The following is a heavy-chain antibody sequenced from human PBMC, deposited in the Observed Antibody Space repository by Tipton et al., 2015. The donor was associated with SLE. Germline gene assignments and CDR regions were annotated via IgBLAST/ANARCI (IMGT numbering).Heavy chain of an antibody. CDR3: ARRGDYRSSWYVASYYYMDV. CDR2: INHSGST. CDR1: GGSISSYY. J-gene: IGHJ6*03. Sequence: TLSLTCTVSGGSISSYYWSWIRQPPGKGLEWIGEINHSGSTNYNPSLKSRVTISVDTSKNQFSLKLSSVTAADTSVYYCARRGDYRSSWYVASYYYMDVWGKGTTVTVSS. D-gene: IGHD6-13*01. V-gene: IGHV4-34*01.